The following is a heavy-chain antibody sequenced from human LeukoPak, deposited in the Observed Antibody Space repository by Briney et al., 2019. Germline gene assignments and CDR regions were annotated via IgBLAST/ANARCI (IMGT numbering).Heavy chain of an antibody. J-gene: IGHJ4*02. CDR3: ARKSIAVAGRVDYFDY. CDR1: GGTFTSYA. CDR2: IIPIFGTA. Sequence: ASVKVSCKAAGGTFTSYAISWVRQAPGQGLGWMGEIIPIFGTANYEQKFQGRVTISADESTSTAYMELSSLRAEDTAVYHCARKSIAVAGRVDYFDYWGQGTLLTVSS. D-gene: IGHD6-19*01. V-gene: IGHV1-69*01.